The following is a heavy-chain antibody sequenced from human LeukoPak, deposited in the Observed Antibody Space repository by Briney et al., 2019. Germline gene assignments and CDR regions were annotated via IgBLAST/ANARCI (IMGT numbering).Heavy chain of an antibody. D-gene: IGHD5-12*01. CDR2: IIPILGIA. CDR3: ATSLVATIFDY. J-gene: IGHJ4*02. V-gene: IGHV1-69*04. Sequence: SVKVPCKASGGTFSSYAISWVRQAPGQGLEWMGRIIPILGIANYAQKFQGRVTITADKSTSTAYMELSSLRSEDTAVYYCATSLVATIFDYWGQGTLVTVSS. CDR1: GGTFSSYA.